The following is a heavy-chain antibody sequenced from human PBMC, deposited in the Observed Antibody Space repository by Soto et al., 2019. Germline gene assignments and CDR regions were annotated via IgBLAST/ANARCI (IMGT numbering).Heavy chain of an antibody. CDR2: INHSGST. V-gene: IGHV4-34*01. J-gene: IGHJ4*02. D-gene: IGHD3-10*01. CDR1: GGSFSGYY. Sequence: SETLSLTCAVYGGSFSGYYWSWIRQPPGKGLEWIGEINHSGSTNYNPSLKSRVTISVDTSKNQFSLKLSSVTAADTAVYYCARSGSHWGQGTLVTVSS. CDR3: ARSGSH.